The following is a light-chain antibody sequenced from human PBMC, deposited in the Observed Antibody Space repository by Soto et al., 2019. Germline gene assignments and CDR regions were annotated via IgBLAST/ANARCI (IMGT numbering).Light chain of an antibody. Sequence: QSVLSQPASLSGYPGQSITIYCARTISDVGSYNLVSWYRQHPGKAPKFMIYEGSKRPSGVSNRFSGSKSGNTASLTISGLQAEDEADYYCCSYAGSSTYVFGTGTKVTVL. CDR1: ISDVGSYNL. CDR3: CSYAGSSTYV. J-gene: IGLJ1*01. CDR2: EGS. V-gene: IGLV2-23*01.